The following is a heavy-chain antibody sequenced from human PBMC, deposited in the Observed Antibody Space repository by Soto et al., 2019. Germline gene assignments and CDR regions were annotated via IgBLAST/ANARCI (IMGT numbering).Heavy chain of an antibody. CDR1: GFTFSSYW. D-gene: IGHD2-2*01. CDR3: ARDPNIVLVPAALRSYYYYYGMDV. J-gene: IGHJ6*02. V-gene: IGHV3-7*01. CDR2: IKQDGSEK. Sequence: EVQLVESGGGLVQPGGSLRLSCAASGFTFSSYWMSWVRQAPGKGLEWMANIKQDGSEKYYVDSVKGRFTISRDNAKNSLYLQMNSLRAEDTAVYYCARDPNIVLVPAALRSYYYYYGMDVWGQGTTVTVSS.